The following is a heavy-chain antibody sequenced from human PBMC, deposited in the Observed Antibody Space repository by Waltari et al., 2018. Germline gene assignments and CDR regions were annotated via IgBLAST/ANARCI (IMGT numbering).Heavy chain of an antibody. J-gene: IGHJ6*02. CDR1: EFPFRSYA. V-gene: IGHV3-30*04. Sequence: QVQLVESGGGVVQPGRSLRLSCAASEFPFRSYAMTWVRQAPGKGLEWGAVISYNERNIYYVDSVKGRFIISRDNSRKMLYLQMNSLRTEDTAVYYCARDYCDRTNCHGMDVWGQGTTVTVSS. CDR3: ARDYCDRTNCHGMDV. CDR2: ISYNERNI. D-gene: IGHD3-22*01.